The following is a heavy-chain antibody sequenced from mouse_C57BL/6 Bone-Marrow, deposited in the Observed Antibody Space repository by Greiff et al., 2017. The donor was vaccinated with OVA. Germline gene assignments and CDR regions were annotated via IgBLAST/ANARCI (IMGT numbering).Heavy chain of an antibody. J-gene: IGHJ4*01. CDR3: ARHETYYSNYYAMDY. V-gene: IGHV5-15*01. CDR1: GFTFSDYG. CDR2: ISNLAYSI. D-gene: IGHD2-5*01. Sequence: EVQRVESGGGLVQPGGSLKLSCAASGFTFSDYGMAWVRQAPRKGPEWVAFISNLAYSIYYADTVTGRFTISRENAKNTLYLEMSSLRSEDTAMYYCARHETYYSNYYAMDYWGQGTSVTVSS.